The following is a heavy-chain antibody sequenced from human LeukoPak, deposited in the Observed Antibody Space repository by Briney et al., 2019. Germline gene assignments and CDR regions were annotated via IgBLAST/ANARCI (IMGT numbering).Heavy chain of an antibody. Sequence: ASVKVSCKASGYTFTSYGISWVRQAPGQGLEWMGWISAYNGNTNYAQKLQGRVTMTTDTSTSTAYMELRSLRSDDTAVYYCATGRHTGAYYYYGMDVWGQGTTVTVSS. CDR2: ISAYNGNT. V-gene: IGHV1-18*01. J-gene: IGHJ6*02. D-gene: IGHD1-26*01. CDR1: GYTFTSYG. CDR3: ATGRHTGAYYYYGMDV.